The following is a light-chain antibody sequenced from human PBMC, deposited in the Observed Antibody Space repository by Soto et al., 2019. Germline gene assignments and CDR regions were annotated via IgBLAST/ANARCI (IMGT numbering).Light chain of an antibody. CDR2: DAS. CDR3: QQYNSYSSWT. Sequence: DIQMTQSPSTLSASVGDRVTITCWASQSISSWLAWYQQKPGKAPKLLIYDASSLESGVPSRFSGSGSGTDFTLTISSLQPDDFATYYCQQYNSYSSWTFGQGTKVDIK. V-gene: IGKV1-5*01. CDR1: QSISSW. J-gene: IGKJ1*01.